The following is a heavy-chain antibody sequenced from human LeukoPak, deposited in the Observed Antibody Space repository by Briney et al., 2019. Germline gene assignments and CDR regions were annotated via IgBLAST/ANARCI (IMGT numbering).Heavy chain of an antibody. Sequence: GGSLRLSCAASGFSFSDFVMHWVRQAPGKGLEWLAFIRYDGSDKYYAESVKGRFTISRDNSKNTLYLQMNSLRAEDTAVYYCAKDPHYHYDSTGYPLTPNWFDPWGQGTLVTVSS. J-gene: IGHJ5*02. CDR2: IRYDGSDK. CDR1: GFSFSDFV. V-gene: IGHV3-30*02. CDR3: AKDPHYHYDSTGYPLTPNWFDP. D-gene: IGHD3-22*01.